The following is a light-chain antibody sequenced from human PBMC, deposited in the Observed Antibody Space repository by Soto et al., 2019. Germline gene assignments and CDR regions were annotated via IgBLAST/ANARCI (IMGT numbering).Light chain of an antibody. Sequence: SVLTQSPGTLSLSPGERATLSCRDSQSVSSSFLAWYQLKPGQAPRQLIYGASSMATGIPDRFSGSGSGTDFTLTICRLDREYFAVYYCQPYDSSRWTFGQGTNVEIK. V-gene: IGKV3-20*01. CDR2: GAS. CDR3: QPYDSSRWT. J-gene: IGKJ1*01. CDR1: QSVSSSF.